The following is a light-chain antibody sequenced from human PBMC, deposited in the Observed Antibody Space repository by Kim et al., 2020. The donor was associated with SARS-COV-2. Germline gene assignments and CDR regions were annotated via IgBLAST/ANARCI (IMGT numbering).Light chain of an antibody. CDR1: QDICKS. V-gene: IGKV1-33*01. J-gene: IGKJ2*01. CDR3: QQYDYLPYT. Sequence: VENKVTLTCHASQDICKSLNWDQPIPGKAPKLLLYDASDLETGVPARFSGSGSGTQFTFTISSLRPEDVATYYCQQYDYLPYTFGQGTKLEI. CDR2: DAS.